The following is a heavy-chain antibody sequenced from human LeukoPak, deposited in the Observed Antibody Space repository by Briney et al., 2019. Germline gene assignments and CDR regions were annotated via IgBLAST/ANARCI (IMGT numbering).Heavy chain of an antibody. Sequence: PSETLSLTCTVSGDSISPYYLTWIRQPPGKGLQWIGHVHPSGSTSYNPSLKSRVTISADTSKSQFSLSLTFVNAADTAIYYCATGADAYKTGYWGQGTLVSVSS. V-gene: IGHV4-59*12. CDR2: VHPSGST. CDR3: ATGADAYKTGY. CDR1: GDSISPYY. J-gene: IGHJ4*02. D-gene: IGHD5-24*01.